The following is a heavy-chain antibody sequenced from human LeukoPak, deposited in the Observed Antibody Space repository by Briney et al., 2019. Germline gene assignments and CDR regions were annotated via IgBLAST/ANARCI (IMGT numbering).Heavy chain of an antibody. CDR3: ARVALYGYNYYYYYMDV. D-gene: IGHD5-18*01. V-gene: IGHV4-34*01. CDR1: GGSFSAYY. J-gene: IGHJ6*03. Sequence: SETLSLTCGVYGGSFSAYYWNWIRQPPGKGLEWIGKISDSGTTEYNPSLKSQVTISLDTSKNQFSLKLSSVTAADTAVYYCARVALYGYNYYYYYMDVWGKGTTVTVSS. CDR2: ISDSGTT.